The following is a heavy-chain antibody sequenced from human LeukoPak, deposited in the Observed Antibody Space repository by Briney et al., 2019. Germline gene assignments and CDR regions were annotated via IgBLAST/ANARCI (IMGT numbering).Heavy chain of an antibody. D-gene: IGHD2-8*01. CDR3: ARASNPFDY. V-gene: IGHV3-23*01. CDR1: GFTFSQFG. Sequence: GGSLRLSCATSGFTFSQFGMTWVRQLPGKGLEWVASFDGNAHGTYFADSVKGRCTISSDNSKNTVYLQMNSLRAEDTAVYYRARASNPFDYWGQGTLVTVSS. CDR2: FDGNAHGT. J-gene: IGHJ4*02.